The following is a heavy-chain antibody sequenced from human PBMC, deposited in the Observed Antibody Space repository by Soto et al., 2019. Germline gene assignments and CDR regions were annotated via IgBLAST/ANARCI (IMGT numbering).Heavy chain of an antibody. Sequence: PGESLKISCKGSGYSFTSYWIGWVRQMPGRGLEWMGIIYPGDSDTGYSPSFQGQVTISADKSISTAYLQWSSLQASDTAIYYCARQGRCSSTSCYTGANFYYYGMDVWGQGTTVTVSS. D-gene: IGHD2-2*02. J-gene: IGHJ6*02. CDR3: ARQGRCSSTSCYTGANFYYYGMDV. CDR2: IYPGDSDT. V-gene: IGHV5-51*01. CDR1: GYSFTSYW.